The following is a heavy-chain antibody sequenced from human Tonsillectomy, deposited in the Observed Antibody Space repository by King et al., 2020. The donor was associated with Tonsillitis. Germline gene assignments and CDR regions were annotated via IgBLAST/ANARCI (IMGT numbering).Heavy chain of an antibody. CDR3: AREFXXXCSXTXCHFXY. V-gene: IGHV7-4-1*02. CDR1: GYXXTXYX. CDR2: INTNTGNP. D-gene: IGHD2-2*01. J-gene: IGHJ4*02. Sequence: QLVQSGSXLKKPGASVKVSCXASGYXXTXYXMNWVRQAPGQGLEWMGWINTNTGNPTYAQGFTGRFVFSLDTSVTTAYLQISSLKAEDTAVYYCAREFXXXCSXTXCHFXYWGXXTLVTV.